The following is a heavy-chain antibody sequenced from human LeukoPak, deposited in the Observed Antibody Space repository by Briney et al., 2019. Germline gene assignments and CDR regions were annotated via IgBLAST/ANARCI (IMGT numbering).Heavy chain of an antibody. J-gene: IGHJ6*02. V-gene: IGHV5-10-1*01. Sequence: GESLKISCRGSGYYFSSYYINWVRQVPGKGLQWMGRIDQTDSYIKYNTSFQGYVTISADKSVSTAYLQWNGLKASDTATYFCARFVTDAAMVGFYYSGMDVWGQGSTVTVSS. D-gene: IGHD5-18*01. CDR1: GYYFSSYY. CDR3: ARFVTDAAMVGFYYSGMDV. CDR2: IDQTDSYI.